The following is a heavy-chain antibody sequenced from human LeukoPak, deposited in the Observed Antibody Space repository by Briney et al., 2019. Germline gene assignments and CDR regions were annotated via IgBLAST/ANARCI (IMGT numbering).Heavy chain of an antibody. D-gene: IGHD3-3*01. CDR1: GFTFSSYS. Sequence: GGFLRLSCAASGFTFSSYSMNWVRQAPGKGLEWVSSISSSSSYIYYADSVKGRFTISRDNAKNSLYLQMNSLRAEDTAVYYCARAGFGVVIPDYWGQGTLVTVSS. V-gene: IGHV3-21*01. J-gene: IGHJ4*02. CDR3: ARAGFGVVIPDY. CDR2: ISSSSSYI.